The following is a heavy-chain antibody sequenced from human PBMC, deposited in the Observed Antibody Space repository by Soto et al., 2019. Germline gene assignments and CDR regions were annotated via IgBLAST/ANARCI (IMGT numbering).Heavy chain of an antibody. J-gene: IGHJ4*02. CDR2: INAGNGNT. D-gene: IGHD2-15*01. V-gene: IGHV1-3*01. Sequence: QVQLVQSGAEVKKPGASVKVSCKASGYTFTSYAMHWVRQAPGQRLEWMGWINAGNGNTKYSQKFQGRVTITRDTAASTAYMVLSSLRSEDTAVYYCARGLGGWPDYWGQGTLVTVSS. CDR1: GYTFTSYA. CDR3: ARGLGGWPDY.